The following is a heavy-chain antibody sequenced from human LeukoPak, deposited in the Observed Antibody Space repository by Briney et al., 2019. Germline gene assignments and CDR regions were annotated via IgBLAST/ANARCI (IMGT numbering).Heavy chain of an antibody. V-gene: IGHV4-59*05. D-gene: IGHD3-22*01. J-gene: IGHJ4*02. Sequence: GSLRLSCAASGFTVSSNYMSWVRQPPGKGLEWIGSIYYSGSTYYNPSLKSRVTISVDTSKNQFSLKLSSVTAADTAVYYCATRYDSSGYYYEEPFHFDYWGQGTLVTVSS. CDR1: GFTVSSNY. CDR2: IYYSGST. CDR3: ATRYDSSGYYYEEPFHFDY.